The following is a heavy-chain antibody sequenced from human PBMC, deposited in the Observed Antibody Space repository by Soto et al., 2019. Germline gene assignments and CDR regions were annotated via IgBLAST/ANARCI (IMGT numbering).Heavy chain of an antibody. J-gene: IGHJ6*03. CDR2: INSDGSVS. V-gene: IGHV3-74*02. Sequence: EVQLVESGGGLVQPGGSLRLSCAASGFTFSNYWMYWVRQAPGKGLEWVSRINSDGSVSSYADSVKGRLTISRDNVKNTLYLQMDSRRAEDTAVYYCARGDCVGGTCYSLAGSFYYYMAAWGKGTTVTVFS. D-gene: IGHD2-15*01. CDR1: GFTFSNYW. CDR3: ARGDCVGGTCYSLAGSFYYYMAA.